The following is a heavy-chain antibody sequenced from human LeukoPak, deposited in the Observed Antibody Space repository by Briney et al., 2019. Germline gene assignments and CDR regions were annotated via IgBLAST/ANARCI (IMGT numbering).Heavy chain of an antibody. D-gene: IGHD2-21*02. J-gene: IGHJ5*02. CDR2: ISSSSSYI. CDR1: GFTFSSYS. Sequence: GGSLRLSCAASGFTFSSYSMNWVRQAPGKGLEWVSSISSSSSYIYYADSVKGRFTISRDNAKNSLYLQMNSLRAEDTAVYYCARASLAYCGGDCYSPNWFDPWGQGTLVTVSS. CDR3: ARASLAYCGGDCYSPNWFDP. V-gene: IGHV3-21*01.